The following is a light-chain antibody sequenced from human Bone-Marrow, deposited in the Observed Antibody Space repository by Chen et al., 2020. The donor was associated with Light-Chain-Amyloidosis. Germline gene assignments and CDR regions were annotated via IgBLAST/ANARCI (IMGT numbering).Light chain of an antibody. V-gene: IGKV3-20*01. Sequence: EIVLTQSPGTLSLSPGEGANLSCRASQTISSNYLTWYQQKFGQAPRLLIYGSSSRATGIPDRFTGSGSVRDFTLTINRLESEDFAMYYCQQYGTSPLTFGGGTKVEIK. CDR3: QQYGTSPLT. CDR1: QTISSNY. CDR2: GSS. J-gene: IGKJ4*01.